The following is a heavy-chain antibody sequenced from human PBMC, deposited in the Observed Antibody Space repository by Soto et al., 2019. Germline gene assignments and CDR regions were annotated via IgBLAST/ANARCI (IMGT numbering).Heavy chain of an antibody. Sequence: QVQLQESGPGLVKPSQTLSLTCTVSGGSISSGGYYWSWIRQHPGKGLEWIGYIYYSGSTYYNPSIKSRVTISVDTSKNQSSLKLSSVTAADTAVYYCARSVTTYYGIDVWGQGTTVTVSS. CDR1: GGSISSGGYY. CDR3: ARSVTTYYGIDV. V-gene: IGHV4-31*03. J-gene: IGHJ6*02. CDR2: IYYSGST. D-gene: IGHD4-17*01.